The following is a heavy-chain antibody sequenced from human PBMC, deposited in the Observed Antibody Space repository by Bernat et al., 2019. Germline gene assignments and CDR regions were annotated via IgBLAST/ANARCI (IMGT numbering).Heavy chain of an antibody. CDR3: ANVPGGNYGYNY. D-gene: IGHD5-18*01. CDR1: GFTFDDYA. Sequence: EVQLVESVGGLVQPGRSLRLSCAASGFTFDDYAMHWVRQAPGKGLEWVSGISWNSGSIGYADSVKGRFTISRDNAKNSLYLQMNSLRAEDTAVYYCANVPGGNYGYNYWGQGTLVTVSS. CDR2: ISWNSGSI. J-gene: IGHJ4*02. V-gene: IGHV3-9*01.